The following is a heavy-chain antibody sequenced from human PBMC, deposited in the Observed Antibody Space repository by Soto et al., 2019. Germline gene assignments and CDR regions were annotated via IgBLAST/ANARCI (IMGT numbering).Heavy chain of an antibody. CDR1: GFTFSSYW. Sequence: PGGSLRLSCAASGFTFSSYWMSWVRQAPGKGLEWVANIKQDGSEKYYVDSVKGRFTISRDNAKNSLYLQMNSLRAEDTAVYYCARASYSSSWYLSWDYYYYYGMDVWGQGTTVTVSS. D-gene: IGHD6-13*01. CDR2: IKQDGSEK. J-gene: IGHJ6*02. V-gene: IGHV3-7*04. CDR3: ARASYSSSWYLSWDYYYYYGMDV.